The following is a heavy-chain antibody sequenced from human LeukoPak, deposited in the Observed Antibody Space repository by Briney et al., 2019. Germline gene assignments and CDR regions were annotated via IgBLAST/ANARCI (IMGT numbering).Heavy chain of an antibody. CDR3: ARDRDGYNYVRGYYYMDV. V-gene: IGHV4-61*08. D-gene: IGHD5-24*01. CDR2: NYYRGST. CDR1: GGSIRTSDYY. Sequence: PSETLSLTYTVSGGSIRTSDYYWSWIRQPPGKVLEWNGYNYYRGSTNYNPSLKSRVTISVDTSKNQFSLKLSSVTAADTAVYYCARDRDGYNYVRGYYYMDVWGKGTTVTVSS. J-gene: IGHJ6*03.